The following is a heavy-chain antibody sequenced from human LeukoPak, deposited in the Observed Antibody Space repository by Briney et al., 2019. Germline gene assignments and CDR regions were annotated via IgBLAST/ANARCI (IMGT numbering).Heavy chain of an antibody. J-gene: IGHJ4*02. D-gene: IGHD6-19*01. Sequence: SGGSLRLSCEGSGFTFSSYVMSWVRQAPGKGLEWVSTISQNTGSTFYADSVKGRFTISRDNSKNTLYLQMISLRAEDTAIYFCAKDSLAGRDASVWRYFDHWGQGTLVTVSS. CDR1: GFTFSSYV. V-gene: IGHV3-23*01. CDR2: ISQNTGST. CDR3: AKDSLAGRDASVWRYFDH.